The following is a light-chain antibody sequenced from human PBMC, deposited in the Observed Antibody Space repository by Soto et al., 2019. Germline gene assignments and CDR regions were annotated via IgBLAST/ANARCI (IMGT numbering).Light chain of an antibody. CDR1: QSVSSY. V-gene: IGKV3D-15*01. CDR3: QQYNNWPYT. CDR2: DAS. J-gene: IGKJ2*01. Sequence: EIVMTQSPATLSVSPVEIATLSFRASQSVSSYLAWYQQKPGQAPRLLIYDASNRATGIPARFSGSGSGTEFTLTINSLQSEDYAVYFCQQYNNWPYTFGQGTKVDIK.